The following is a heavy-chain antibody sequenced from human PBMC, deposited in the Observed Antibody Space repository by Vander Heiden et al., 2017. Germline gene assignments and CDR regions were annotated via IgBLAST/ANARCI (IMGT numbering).Heavy chain of an antibody. Sequence: QVHLVESGGGVVQPGRSLRLSCEASRFTFSSLDMHWVRQVPGKWLGWVAVVGYDGSDKYYAESPTGRFTISRDNSKNTVYLQMNSLRAGDTAMYYCARDLIAVALRGMDVWGQGTPVTVSS. J-gene: IGHJ6*02. V-gene: IGHV3-33*01. CDR3: ARDLIAVALRGMDV. CDR2: VGYDGSDK. D-gene: IGHD6-19*01. CDR1: RFTFSSLD.